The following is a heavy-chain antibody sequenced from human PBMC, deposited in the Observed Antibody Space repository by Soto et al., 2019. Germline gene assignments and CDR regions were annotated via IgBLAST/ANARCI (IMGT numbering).Heavy chain of an antibody. CDR1: GFTVSSNY. CDR2: IYSGGST. V-gene: IGHV3-53*04. D-gene: IGHD3-10*01. J-gene: IGHJ3*02. Sequence: EVQLVESGGGLVQPGGSLRLSCAASGFTVSSNYMSWVRQAPGKGLEWVSVIYSGGSTYYADSVKGRFTISRHNSKYTLYLQMNSLRAEDTAVYYCARGVTMVRGVRAGAFDIWGQGTMVTVSS. CDR3: ARGVTMVRGVRAGAFDI.